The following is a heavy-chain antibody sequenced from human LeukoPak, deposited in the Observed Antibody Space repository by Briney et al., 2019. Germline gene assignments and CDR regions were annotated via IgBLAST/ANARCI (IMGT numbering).Heavy chain of an antibody. CDR1: GYSISSGYY. CDR2: IYHSGST. D-gene: IGHD3-10*01. J-gene: IGHJ4*02. Sequence: SETLSLTCAVSGYSISSGYYWGWIRQPPGKGLEWIGSIYHSGSTYYNPSLKSRVTISVDTAKNKFSLQLGSATAADTAVYYCARDPSYGSGSYHFDYWGQGTLVTVSS. V-gene: IGHV4-38-2*02. CDR3: ARDPSYGSGSYHFDY.